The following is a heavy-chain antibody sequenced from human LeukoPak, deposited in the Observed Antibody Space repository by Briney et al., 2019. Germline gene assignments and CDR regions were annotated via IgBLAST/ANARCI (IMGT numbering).Heavy chain of an antibody. CDR2: INPSGGST. Sequence: GASVTVSFTASAYTFTIYYMHWVRQAPGQGLEWMGIINPSGGSTSYAQKFQGRVTMSRDTSTSTVYMELSSLRSEDTAVYYCARGFIVVVTATPGWFDHWGQGTLVTVSS. V-gene: IGHV1-46*01. CDR1: AYTFTIYY. D-gene: IGHD2-21*02. CDR3: ARGFIVVVTATPGWFDH. J-gene: IGHJ5*02.